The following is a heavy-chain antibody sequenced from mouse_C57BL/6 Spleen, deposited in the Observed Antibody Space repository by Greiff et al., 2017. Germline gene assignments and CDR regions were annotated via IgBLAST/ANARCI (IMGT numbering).Heavy chain of an antibody. V-gene: IGHV6-6*01. D-gene: IGHD1-3*01. Sequence: LQQSGGGLVQPGGSMKLSCAASGFTFSDAWMDWVRQSPEKGLEWVAEIRNNANNHATYYAESGKGRFTISRDDSKRCVYRQMYSVRAEDTCIYYCTRPRRVDFDVWGTGTTVTVSS. CDR1: GFTFSDAW. CDR3: TRPRRVDFDV. CDR2: IRNNANNHAT. J-gene: IGHJ1*03.